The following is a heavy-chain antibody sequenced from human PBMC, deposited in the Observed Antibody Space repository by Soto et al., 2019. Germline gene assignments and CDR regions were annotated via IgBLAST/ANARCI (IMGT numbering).Heavy chain of an antibody. V-gene: IGHV3-30-3*01. CDR3: ARDGSGGVSDAFDI. J-gene: IGHJ3*02. CDR1: GFTFSSYA. D-gene: IGHD6-19*01. CDR2: ISYDGSNK. Sequence: QVQLVEFGGGVVQPGRSLRLSCAASGFTFSSYAMHWVRQAPGKGLEWVAVISYDGSNKYYADSVKGRFTISRDNSKNTLYLQMNSLRAEDTAVYYCARDGSGGVSDAFDIWGQGTMVTVSS.